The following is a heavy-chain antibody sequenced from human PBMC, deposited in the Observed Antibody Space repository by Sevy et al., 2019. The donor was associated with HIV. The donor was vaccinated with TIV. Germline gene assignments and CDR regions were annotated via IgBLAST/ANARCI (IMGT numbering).Heavy chain of an antibody. CDR1: GYTLTQLS. D-gene: IGHD3-3*01. CDR3: ATGREYYEGNSGYFDY. CDR2: FDPEDGER. V-gene: IGHV1-24*01. J-gene: IGHJ4*01. Sequence: SSVKVSCKVSGYTLTQLSMHWVRQAPGKGLEWLGSFDPEDGERIYAQKFQGRFTMTEETSTDTAYMELSSLRSEDTAIYYCATGREYYEGNSGYFDYWGHGTLVTVSS.